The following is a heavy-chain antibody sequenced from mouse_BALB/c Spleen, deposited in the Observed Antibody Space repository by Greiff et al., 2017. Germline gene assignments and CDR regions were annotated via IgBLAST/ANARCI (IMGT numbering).Heavy chain of an antibody. CDR3: VDGNYVRY. CDR1: GFTFNTYA. V-gene: IGHV10-1*02. Sequence: DVKLVESGGGLVQPKGSLKLSCAASGFTFNTYAMNWVRQAPGKGLEWVARIRSKSNNYATYYADSVKDRFTISRDDSQSMLYLQMNNLKTEDTAMYYCVDGNYVRYWGQGTLVTVSA. J-gene: IGHJ3*01. D-gene: IGHD2-1*01. CDR2: IRSKSNNYAT.